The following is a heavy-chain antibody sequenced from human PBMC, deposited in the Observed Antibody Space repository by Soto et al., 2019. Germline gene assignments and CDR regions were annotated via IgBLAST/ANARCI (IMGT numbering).Heavy chain of an antibody. V-gene: IGHV4-34*01. Sequence: PSETLSLTCALHGGSFSGFYWTWIRQPPGKGLEWFGEINHSGSSNYNPPLKSRVTMSLDTSRNQFSLSLNSVTAADTAVYYCARMAGPWYFDLWGRGTLVTVSS. CDR1: GGSFSGFY. J-gene: IGHJ2*01. CDR3: ARMAGPWYFDL. CDR2: INHSGSS.